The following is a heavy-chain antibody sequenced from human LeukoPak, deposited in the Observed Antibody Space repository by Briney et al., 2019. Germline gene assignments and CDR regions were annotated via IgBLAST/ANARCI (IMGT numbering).Heavy chain of an antibody. V-gene: IGHV3-23*01. CDR1: GFTFSSYA. J-gene: IGHJ4*02. D-gene: IGHD3-22*01. CDR3: TTAGYYYDSSGQPYYFDY. Sequence: GGSLRLSCAASGFTFSSYAMSWVRQAPGKGLEWVSAISGSDGSTYYADSVKGRFTISRDNSKNTLYLQMNSLKTEDTAVYYCTTAGYYYDSSGQPYYFDYWGQGTLVTVSS. CDR2: ISGSDGST.